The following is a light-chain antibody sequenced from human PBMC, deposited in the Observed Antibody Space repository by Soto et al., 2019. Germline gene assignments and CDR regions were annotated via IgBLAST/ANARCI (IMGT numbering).Light chain of an antibody. CDR3: SSYTSSSTLV. CDR2: DVS. J-gene: IGLJ2*01. V-gene: IGLV2-14*01. CDR1: SSDVGTYNY. Sequence: QSVLTQPASVSGSPGQSITISCTGTSSDVGTYNYISWYQQHAGKVPKLIIYDVSKRPSGVSDRFSGSKSGNTASLTISGLQAEDEDDYYCSSYTSSSTLVFVGGTKVTVL.